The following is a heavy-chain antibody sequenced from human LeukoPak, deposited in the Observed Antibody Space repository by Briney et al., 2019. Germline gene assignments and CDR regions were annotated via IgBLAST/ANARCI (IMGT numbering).Heavy chain of an antibody. CDR2: VYTSGST. J-gene: IGHJ3*02. Sequence: SETLSLTCTVSGGSISSYYWSWIRQPAGKGLEWIGRVYTSGSTNYNPSLKSRVTISVDTSKNQFSLKLSSVTAADTAVYYCARPMVRGTNDAFDIWGQGTMVTVSS. CDR1: GGSISSYY. V-gene: IGHV4-4*07. D-gene: IGHD3-10*01. CDR3: ARPMVRGTNDAFDI.